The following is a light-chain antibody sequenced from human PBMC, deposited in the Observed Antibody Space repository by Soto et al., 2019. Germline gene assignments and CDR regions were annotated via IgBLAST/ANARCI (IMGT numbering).Light chain of an antibody. CDR3: QVWDSSSDHWV. CDR2: DDS. J-gene: IGLJ3*02. V-gene: IGLV3-21*02. Sequence: SYELTQPPSVSVAPGQTARITCGGNNIGSKSVHWYQQKPGQAPVLVVLDDSDRPTGTPERCSGCNSGNTATLTISRVVAGDEADYYCQVWDSSSDHWVFGGGTKLTVL. CDR1: NIGSKS.